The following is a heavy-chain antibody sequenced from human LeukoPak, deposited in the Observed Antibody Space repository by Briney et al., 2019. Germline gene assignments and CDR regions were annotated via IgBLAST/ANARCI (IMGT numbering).Heavy chain of an antibody. Sequence: GGSLRLSCAASGFTFSSYGMHWVRQAPGKGLEWVAVISYDGSNKYYADSVKGRFTISRDNSKNTLYLQMNSLRAEDTAVYYCAKDDSSGYHFDYWGQGTLVTVSS. CDR1: GFTFSSYG. D-gene: IGHD3-22*01. J-gene: IGHJ4*02. CDR2: ISYDGSNK. V-gene: IGHV3-30*18. CDR3: AKDDSSGYHFDY.